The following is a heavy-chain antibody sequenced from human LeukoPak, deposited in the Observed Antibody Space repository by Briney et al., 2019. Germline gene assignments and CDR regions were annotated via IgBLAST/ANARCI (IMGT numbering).Heavy chain of an antibody. CDR3: ASGSYGQFDS. D-gene: IGHD5-18*01. Sequence: GGSLRLSCAGTGFVFRSNAMSWVRQAPGKGLEWVSSINRGSSTIHYADSVKGRFTISRDNAENSLFLQMNSLRDDDTAVYYCASGSYGQFDSWGQGTLVTVSS. J-gene: IGHJ4*02. V-gene: IGHV3-48*02. CDR2: INRGSSTI. CDR1: GFVFRSNA.